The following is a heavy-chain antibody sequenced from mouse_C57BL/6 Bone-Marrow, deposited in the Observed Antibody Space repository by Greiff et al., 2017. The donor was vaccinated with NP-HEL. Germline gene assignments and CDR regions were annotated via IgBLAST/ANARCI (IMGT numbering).Heavy chain of an antibody. D-gene: IGHD1-1*01. CDR1: GYTFTSYW. J-gene: IGHJ4*01. CDR3: ARRAPYYGSRGAMDY. V-gene: IGHV1-55*01. Sequence: QVQLKQPGAELVKPGASVKMSCKASGYTFTSYWITWVKQRPGQGLEWIGDIYPGSGSTNYNEKFKSKATLTVDTSSSTAYMQLSSLTSEDSAVYYCARRAPYYGSRGAMDYWGQGTSVTVSS. CDR2: IYPGSGST.